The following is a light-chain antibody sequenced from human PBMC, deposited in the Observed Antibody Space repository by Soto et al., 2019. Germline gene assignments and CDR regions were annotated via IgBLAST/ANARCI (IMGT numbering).Light chain of an antibody. CDR1: QSVSSK. CDR2: GAS. Sequence: DIVMTQSPATLSVSPGERATLSCRASQSVSSKLAWYQQKPGQAPRLLMYGASTRATGIPARFSGSGSGTEFTLTISSLQSEDFAVYYCQQYNNWPRTFGQGTKLEIK. CDR3: QQYNNWPRT. J-gene: IGKJ2*01. V-gene: IGKV3-15*01.